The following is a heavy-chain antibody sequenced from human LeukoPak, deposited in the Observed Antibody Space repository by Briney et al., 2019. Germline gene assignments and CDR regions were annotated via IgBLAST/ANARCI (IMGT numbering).Heavy chain of an antibody. J-gene: IGHJ4*02. CDR1: GFSFSTYS. V-gene: IGHV3-21*01. Sequence: GGSLRLSCAASGFSFSTYSMNWVRQAPGKGLEWVSSISSSSSDIYYADSVKGRFTISRDNAKSSLYLQMNSLRVEDTAVYYCARVHHNTAMVDIGYWGQGTLVTVSS. CDR2: ISSSSSDI. D-gene: IGHD5-18*01. CDR3: ARVHHNTAMVDIGY.